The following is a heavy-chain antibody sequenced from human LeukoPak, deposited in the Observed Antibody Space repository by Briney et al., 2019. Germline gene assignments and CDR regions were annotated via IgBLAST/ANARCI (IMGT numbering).Heavy chain of an antibody. CDR3: ARHEVVVVVAATPEEYFDY. V-gene: IGHV4-39*01. CDR1: GGSISSSSYY. D-gene: IGHD2-15*01. J-gene: IGHJ4*02. Sequence: SETLSLTCTVSGGSISSSSYYWGWIRQPPGKGLEWIGSIYYSGSTYYNPSLKSRVTISVDTSKNQFSLKLSSVTAADTAMYYCARHEVVVVVAATPEEYFDYWGQGTLVTVSS. CDR2: IYYSGST.